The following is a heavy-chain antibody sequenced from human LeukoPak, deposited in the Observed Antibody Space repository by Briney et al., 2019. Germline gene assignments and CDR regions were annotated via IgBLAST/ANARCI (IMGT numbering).Heavy chain of an antibody. J-gene: IGHJ4*02. D-gene: IGHD3-22*01. CDR2: IYPGDSDT. V-gene: IGHV5-51*01. CDR1: GYNFASYW. Sequence: GESLKISCKGSGYNFASYWVGWVRQMPGKGLEWMGIIYPGDSDTRYSPSFQGQVTISADKSISTAYLQWSSLKASDTAMYYCALQYCYDSSGYWYWGQGTLVTVSS. CDR3: ALQYCYDSSGYWY.